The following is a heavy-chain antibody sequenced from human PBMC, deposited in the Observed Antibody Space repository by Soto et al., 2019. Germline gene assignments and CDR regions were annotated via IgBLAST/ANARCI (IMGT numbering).Heavy chain of an antibody. CDR2: MYNTGST. V-gene: IGHV4-59*01. CDR3: ARDLWGYCGTDCYPLDV. CDR1: GGSFSGYY. D-gene: IGHD2-21*02. J-gene: IGHJ6*02. Sequence: SETLSLTCAVYGGSFSGYYWSWIRQPPGKGPEWIGYMYNTGSTVYNPSFKSRVTISVDTSKNQFSLKLNSVTAADTAVYYCARDLWGYCGTDCYPLDVWGQGTTVTVSS.